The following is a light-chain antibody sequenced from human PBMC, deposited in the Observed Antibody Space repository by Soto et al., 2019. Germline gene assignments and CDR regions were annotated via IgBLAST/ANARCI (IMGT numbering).Light chain of an antibody. CDR2: EVS. Sequence: QSALTQPASVSGSPGQSITISCAGTSSDIGGYNYVSWYQQHPGKAPKVMIYEVSNRPSGVSNRFSGSKSGNTASLTISGLQAEDEADYYCSSYTSSSILYVFGTGTKVTVL. J-gene: IGLJ1*01. CDR3: SSYTSSSILYV. V-gene: IGLV2-14*01. CDR1: SSDIGGYNY.